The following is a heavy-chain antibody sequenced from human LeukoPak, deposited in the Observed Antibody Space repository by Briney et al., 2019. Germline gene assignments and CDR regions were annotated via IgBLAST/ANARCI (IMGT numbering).Heavy chain of an antibody. V-gene: IGHV3-30*18. J-gene: IGHJ1*01. D-gene: IGHD3-10*01. CDR2: IAHDESTI. CDR3: AKDRIVISFGDVSKH. Sequence: GGSLRLSCAASGFSFRTYSMSWVRQAPGKGLEWVALIAHDESTIHYADSVKGRFTISRDNSKNTLYLQMNNLRVEDTAIYYCAKDRIVISFGDVSKHWGQGTLVTVSS. CDR1: GFSFRTYS.